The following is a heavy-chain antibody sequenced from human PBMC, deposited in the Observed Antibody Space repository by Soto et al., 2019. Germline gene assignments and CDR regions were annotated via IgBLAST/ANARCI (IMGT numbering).Heavy chain of an antibody. D-gene: IGHD3-9*01. J-gene: IGHJ6*03. V-gene: IGHV5-51*01. CDR2: IYPGDSDT. CDR3: ARTGYKDDILTGLWNYYYYMDV. CDR1: GYSFTSYW. Sequence: GESLKISCKGSGYSFTSYWIGWVRQMPGKGLEWMGIIYPGDSDTRYSPSFQGQVTISADKSISTAYLQWSSLKASDTAMYYCARTGYKDDILTGLWNYYYYMDVWGKGTTVTVSS.